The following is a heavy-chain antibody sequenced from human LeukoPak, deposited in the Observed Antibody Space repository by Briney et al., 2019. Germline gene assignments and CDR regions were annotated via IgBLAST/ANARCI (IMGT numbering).Heavy chain of an antibody. D-gene: IGHD3-10*01. V-gene: IGHV5-51*01. CDR2: IYPGDSDT. Sequence: GESLKISCKGSGYSFTNYWIGWVRQMPGKGLEWMGIIYPGDSDTRYGPSFQGQVTISADKSISTVYLQWSSLKASDTAMYYCARYDPGSYPPVCDYWGQGTLVTVSS. CDR3: ARYDPGSYPPVCDY. CDR1: GYSFTNYW. J-gene: IGHJ4*02.